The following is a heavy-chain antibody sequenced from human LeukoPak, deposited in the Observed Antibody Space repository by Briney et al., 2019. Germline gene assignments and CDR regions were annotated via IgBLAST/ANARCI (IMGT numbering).Heavy chain of an antibody. CDR3: ARGNGGHIDY. Sequence: PLRSLRISCAASGFTFSSPWMHSVRQAPGYWLVWVSRINTDGSTTTYADSVKGRFTISRDNAKNTLYLQMNSLRAEDTAVYYCARGNGGHIDYWGQGTLVTVSS. CDR1: GFTFSSPW. V-gene: IGHV3-74*01. CDR2: INTDGSTT. J-gene: IGHJ4*02. D-gene: IGHD4-23*01.